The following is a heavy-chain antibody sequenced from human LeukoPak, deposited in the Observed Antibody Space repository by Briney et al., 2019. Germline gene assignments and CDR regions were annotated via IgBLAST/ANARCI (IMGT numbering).Heavy chain of an antibody. CDR1: GFTFSNYW. J-gene: IGHJ6*02. D-gene: IGHD3-10*01. CDR3: ARDDRVHYFGSGTYSWGVDYYGMDV. CDR2: IKQDRSEK. Sequence: GGSLRLSCAASGFTFSNYWMSWVRQAPGKGLEWVANIKQDRSEKYYVDSVKGRFTISRDNAKNSLYLQMNSLRAEDTAVYFCARDDRVHYFGSGTYSWGVDYYGMDVWGQGTTVTVSS. V-gene: IGHV3-7*01.